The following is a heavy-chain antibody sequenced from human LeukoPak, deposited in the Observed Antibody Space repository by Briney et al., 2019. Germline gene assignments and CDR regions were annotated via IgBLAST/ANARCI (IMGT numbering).Heavy chain of an antibody. CDR3: ARPSYCSSTSCYSDAFDI. CDR2: INHSGST. D-gene: IGHD2-2*02. J-gene: IGHJ3*02. V-gene: IGHV4-34*01. Sequence: PSETLSLTCAVYGGSFSGYYWSWIRQPPGKGLEWIGEINHSGSTNYNPSLKSRVTISVDTSKNQFSLKLSSVTAADTAVYYCARPSYCSSTSCYSDAFDIWGQGTMVTVSS. CDR1: GGSFSGYY.